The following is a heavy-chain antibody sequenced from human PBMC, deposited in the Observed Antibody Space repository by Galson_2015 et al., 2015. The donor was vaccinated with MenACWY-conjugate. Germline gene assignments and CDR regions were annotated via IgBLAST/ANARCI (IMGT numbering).Heavy chain of an antibody. Sequence: SETLSLTCTVSGGSIHSDGYFWAWIRQPPGEGLEWIGSIYYSGSTYYNPSLQSRVTMSVDTSKNQFSLNLSSVTAADTAVYYCARLPRGITMVVVVPWGQGTLVTVSS. D-gene: IGHD3-22*01. CDR2: IYYSGST. J-gene: IGHJ5*02. V-gene: IGHV4-39*01. CDR3: ARLPRGITMVVVVP. CDR1: GGSIHSDGYF.